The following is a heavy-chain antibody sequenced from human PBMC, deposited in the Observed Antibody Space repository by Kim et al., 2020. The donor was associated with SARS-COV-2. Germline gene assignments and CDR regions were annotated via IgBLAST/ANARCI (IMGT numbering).Heavy chain of an antibody. Sequence: SETLSLTCAVYGGSFSGYYWSWIRQPPGKGLEWIGEINHSGSTNYNPSLKSRVTISVDTSKNQFSLKLSSVTAADTAVYYCASGNCSGGSCYGSAFDIWGQGTMVTGS. CDR3: ASGNCSGGSCYGSAFDI. CDR1: GGSFSGYY. J-gene: IGHJ3*02. CDR2: INHSGST. V-gene: IGHV4-34*01. D-gene: IGHD2-15*01.